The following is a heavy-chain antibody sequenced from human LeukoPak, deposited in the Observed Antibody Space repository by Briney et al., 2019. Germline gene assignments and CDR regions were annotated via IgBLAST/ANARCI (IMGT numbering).Heavy chain of an antibody. CDR3: ARGDILTGYPNWFDP. CDR2: IYYSGST. Sequence: SETLSLTCTVSGGSISSGGYYWSWIRQHPGKGLEWIGYIYYSGSTYYNPSLKSRVTISVDTSKNQFSLKLSSVTAADTAVYYCARGDILTGYPNWFDPWGQGTLVTVSS. J-gene: IGHJ5*02. D-gene: IGHD3-9*01. V-gene: IGHV4-31*03. CDR1: GGSISSGGYY.